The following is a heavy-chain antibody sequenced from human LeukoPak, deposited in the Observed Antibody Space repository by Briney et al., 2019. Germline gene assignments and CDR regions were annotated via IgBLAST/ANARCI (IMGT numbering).Heavy chain of an antibody. CDR3: ARGHDYYGSGRQSWYDP. V-gene: IGHV4-59*01. Sequence: PSETLSLTCSVSGDSISNYYWHCIRQAPGKGLEWIGYIYKSDITNYNPSLKSRVTISVDTSKNQFSLKLNSVTSADSATYYCARGHDYYGSGRQSWYDPWGQGTPVTVSS. CDR2: IYKSDIT. CDR1: GDSISNYY. J-gene: IGHJ5*02. D-gene: IGHD3-10*01.